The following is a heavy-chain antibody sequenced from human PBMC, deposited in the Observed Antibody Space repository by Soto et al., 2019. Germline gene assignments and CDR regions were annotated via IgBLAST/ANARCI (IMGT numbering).Heavy chain of an antibody. CDR1: GGTFSSYA. CDR2: IITIFGTA. J-gene: IGHJ4*02. V-gene: IGHV1-69*12. D-gene: IGHD5-18*01. CDR3: ARDLYTAMVDY. Sequence: QVQLVQSGDEVKKPGSSVKVSCKASGGTFSSYAISWVRQAPGQGLEWMGGIITIFGTANYAQKFQGRVTSTADECTSTAYIERSSLRCEDTAGYYWARDLYTAMVDYWCQGTRVTDS.